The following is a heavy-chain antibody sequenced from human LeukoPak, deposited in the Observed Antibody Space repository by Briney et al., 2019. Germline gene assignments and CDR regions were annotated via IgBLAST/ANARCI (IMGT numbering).Heavy chain of an antibody. D-gene: IGHD6-13*01. CDR2: ISSSSSYI. J-gene: IGHJ4*01. CDR1: GFTFSSYS. CDR3: ARAGYSSSGYLDY. V-gene: IGHV3-21*01. Sequence: PGGSLRLSCAASGFTFSSYSMNWVRQAPGKGLEWVSSISSSSSYIYYADSVKGRFTISRDNAKNSLYLQMNSLRAEDTAVYYCARAGYSSSGYLDYWGQEPWSPSPQ.